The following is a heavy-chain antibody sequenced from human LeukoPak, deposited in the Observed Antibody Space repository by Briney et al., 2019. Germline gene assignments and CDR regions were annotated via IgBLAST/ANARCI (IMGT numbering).Heavy chain of an antibody. V-gene: IGHV3-30*02. CDR1: GFTFSSYG. D-gene: IGHD6-13*01. Sequence: GGSLRLSCAASGFTFSSYGMHWVRQAPGKGLEWVAFIRYDGSNKYYADSVKGRFTISRDNSKNTLYLQMNSLRAEDTAVYYCAKRYGAAGSAEYFQHWGQGTLVTVSS. CDR2: IRYDGSNK. J-gene: IGHJ1*01. CDR3: AKRYGAAGSAEYFQH.